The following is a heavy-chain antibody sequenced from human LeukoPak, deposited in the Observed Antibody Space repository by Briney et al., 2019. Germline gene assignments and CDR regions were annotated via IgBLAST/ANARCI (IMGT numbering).Heavy chain of an antibody. CDR3: ARVYYYYYYMDV. Sequence: SETLSLTCTVSGGSISTNNDYWGWIRQPPGKGLESVGSIYYSGSTYYNPSLKSRVTISVDTSKNQFSLKLSSVTAADTAVYYCARVYYYYYYMDVWGKGTTVTVSS. V-gene: IGHV4-39*07. J-gene: IGHJ6*03. CDR2: IYYSGST. CDR1: GGSISTNNDY.